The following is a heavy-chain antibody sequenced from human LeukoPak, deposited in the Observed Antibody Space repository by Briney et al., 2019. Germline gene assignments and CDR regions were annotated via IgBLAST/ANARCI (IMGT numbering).Heavy chain of an antibody. D-gene: IGHD2-21*02. CDR1: GYTFTSYG. CDR2: IIPILGIA. J-gene: IGHJ5*02. CDR3: ASLCGGDCYWWFDP. V-gene: IGHV1-69*04. Sequence: ASVKVSCKASGYTFTSYGISWVRQAPGQGLEWMGRIIPILGIANYAQKFQGRVTITADKSTSTAYMELSSLRSEDTAVYYCASLCGGDCYWWFDPWGQGTLVTVSS.